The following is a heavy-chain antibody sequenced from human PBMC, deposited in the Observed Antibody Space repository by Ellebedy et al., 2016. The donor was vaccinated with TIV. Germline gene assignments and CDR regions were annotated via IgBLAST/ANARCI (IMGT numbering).Heavy chain of an antibody. J-gene: IGHJ4*02. D-gene: IGHD6-19*01. CDR1: GGAFSSFA. Sequence: AASVKVSCKPSGGAFSSFAVSWVRQAPGQGLEWMGGIIPILGMPNYAQKFQGRVTITADKSTGTAYMEFSSLRSDDTAVYYCAIGIVVAGSAQYYIDYWGQGTLVTVSS. CDR3: AIGIVVAGSAQYYIDY. CDR2: IIPILGMP. V-gene: IGHV1-69*10.